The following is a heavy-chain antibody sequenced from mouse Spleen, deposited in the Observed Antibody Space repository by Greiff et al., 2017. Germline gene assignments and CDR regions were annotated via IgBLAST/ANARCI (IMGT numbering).Heavy chain of an antibody. V-gene: IGHV1-69*01. Sequence: QVQLQQSGAELVMPGASVKLSCKASGYTFTSYWMHWVKQRPGQGLEWIGEIDPSDSYTNYNQKFKGKATLTVDKSSSTAYMQLSSLTSEDSAVYYCARWPTMVAPYAMDYWGQGTSVTVSS. CDR2: IDPSDSYT. J-gene: IGHJ4*01. CDR3: ARWPTMVAPYAMDY. D-gene: IGHD2-10*01. CDR1: GYTFTSYW.